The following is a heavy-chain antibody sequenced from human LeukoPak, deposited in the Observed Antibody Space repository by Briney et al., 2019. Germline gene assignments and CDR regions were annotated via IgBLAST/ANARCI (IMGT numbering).Heavy chain of an antibody. Sequence: SETLSLTCTVSGYSISSGYYWGWIRQPPGKGLEWIGSIYHSGSTYYNPSLKSQVTISVDTSKNQFSLKLSSVTAADTAVYYCARVGGATFDYWGQGTLVTVSS. CDR3: ARVGGATFDY. CDR2: IYHSGST. CDR1: GYSISSGYY. D-gene: IGHD1-26*01. V-gene: IGHV4-38-2*02. J-gene: IGHJ4*02.